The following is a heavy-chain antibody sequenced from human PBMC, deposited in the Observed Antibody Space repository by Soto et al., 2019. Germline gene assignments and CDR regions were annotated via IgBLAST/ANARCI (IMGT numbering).Heavy chain of an antibody. CDR1: GFTFSSYA. CDR3: AKVSLIAARAFGLYYYYYGMDV. J-gene: IGHJ6*02. CDR2: ISGSGGST. Sequence: EVQLLESGGGLVQPGGSLRLSCAASGFTFSSYAMSWVRQAPGKGLEWVSAISGSGGSTYYADSVKGRFTISRDNSKNTLYLQMNSLRAEDTAVYYCAKVSLIAARAFGLYYYYYGMDVWGQGTTVTVSS. V-gene: IGHV3-23*01. D-gene: IGHD6-6*01.